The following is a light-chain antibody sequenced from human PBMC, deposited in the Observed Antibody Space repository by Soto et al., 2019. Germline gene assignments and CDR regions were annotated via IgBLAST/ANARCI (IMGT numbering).Light chain of an antibody. J-gene: IGKJ5*01. CDR3: QQYGRSIT. Sequence: EIVLTQSPDTLSLSQGERATLSCRASQSVSSSYLAWYQQKPGQAPRLLIYGASSRATGIPDRFSGSGSGTDFTLTISRLEPEDFAVYYCQQYGRSITFGQGTRLEIK. CDR1: QSVSSSY. CDR2: GAS. V-gene: IGKV3-20*01.